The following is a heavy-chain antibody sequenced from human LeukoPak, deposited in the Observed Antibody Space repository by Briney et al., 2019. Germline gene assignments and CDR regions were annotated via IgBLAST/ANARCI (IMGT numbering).Heavy chain of an antibody. CDR1: GYTFTSYA. J-gene: IGHJ5*02. CDR2: INAGNGNT. Sequence: ASVKVSCKASGYTFTSYAMHWVRQAPGQRLEWMGWINAGNGNTKYSQKFQGRVTITRDTSASTAYTELSSLRSEDTAVYYCARDGPSYYYGSGTVRGGFDPWGQGTLVTVSS. D-gene: IGHD3-10*01. V-gene: IGHV1-3*01. CDR3: ARDGPSYYYGSGTVRGGFDP.